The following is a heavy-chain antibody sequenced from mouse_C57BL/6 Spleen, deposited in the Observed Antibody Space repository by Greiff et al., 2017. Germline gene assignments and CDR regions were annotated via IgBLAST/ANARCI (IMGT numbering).Heavy chain of an antibody. CDR2: ISNKANGYTT. V-gene: IGHV7-3*01. J-gene: IGHJ1*03. Sequence: EVKLMESGRGLVQPGGSLSLSCAASGFPFTDYYMSWVRQPPGKALEWLGFISNKANGYTTEYSASVKGRLTIPRDTSQSILYLQMNALRAEDTATYYCERYADAYWYFDVWGTGTTVTVSS. CDR3: ERYADAYWYFDV. CDR1: GFPFTDYY.